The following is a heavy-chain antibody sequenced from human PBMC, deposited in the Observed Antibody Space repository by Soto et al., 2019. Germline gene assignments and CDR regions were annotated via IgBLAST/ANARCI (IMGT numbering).Heavy chain of an antibody. D-gene: IGHD3-10*01. CDR2: IYSGGST. CDR1: GFTVSSNY. J-gene: IGHJ3*02. CDR3: ARALYGLDAFDI. Sequence: EVQLVESGGGLVQPGGSLRLSCAASGFTVSSNYMSWVRQAPGKGLEWVSVIYSGGSTYYADSVKGRFTISRDNSKNTLYLQMNSRRAEDTAVYYCARALYGLDAFDIWGQGTMVTVSS. V-gene: IGHV3-66*01.